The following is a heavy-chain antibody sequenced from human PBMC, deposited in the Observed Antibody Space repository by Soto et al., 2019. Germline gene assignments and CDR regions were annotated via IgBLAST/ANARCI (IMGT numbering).Heavy chain of an antibody. CDR2: IWYDGSNK. Sequence: GGSLRLSCAASGFTFSSYGMHWVRQAPGKGLEWVAVIWYDGSNKYYADSVKGRFTISRDNSKNTLYLQMNSLRAEDTAVYYCAGGLRLSYYYYYYGMDVWGQGTTVTVSS. CDR1: GFTFSSYG. D-gene: IGHD5-12*01. V-gene: IGHV3-33*01. J-gene: IGHJ6*02. CDR3: AGGLRLSYYYYYYGMDV.